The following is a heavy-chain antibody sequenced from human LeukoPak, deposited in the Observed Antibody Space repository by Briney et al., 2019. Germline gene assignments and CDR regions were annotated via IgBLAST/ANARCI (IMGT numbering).Heavy chain of an antibody. D-gene: IGHD2/OR15-2a*01. Sequence: SETLSLTCTVSGGSISSYYWSWIRQPPGKGLEWIGYIYYSGSTNYNPSLKSRVTISVDTSKNQFSLKLSSVTAADTAVYYCARRLAMGYYYYGMDVWGQGTTVTVSS. CDR3: ARRLAMGYYYYGMDV. V-gene: IGHV4-59*01. CDR1: GGSISSYY. CDR2: IYYSGST. J-gene: IGHJ6*02.